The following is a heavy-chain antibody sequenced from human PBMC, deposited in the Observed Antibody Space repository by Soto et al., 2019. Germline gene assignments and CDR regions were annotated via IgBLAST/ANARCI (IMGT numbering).Heavy chain of an antibody. Sequence: EVQLLESGGGWVQPGGSLRLSCAASGFTFSSYAMSWVRQAPGKGLEWVSAISGSGGSTYYADSVKGRFTISRDNSKNTLYLQLNRLRAEDTAVYYCAKWGHIVVVPAAPFDPWGQGTLVTVSS. D-gene: IGHD2-2*01. J-gene: IGHJ5*02. CDR2: ISGSGGST. CDR1: GFTFSSYA. V-gene: IGHV3-23*01. CDR3: AKWGHIVVVPAAPFDP.